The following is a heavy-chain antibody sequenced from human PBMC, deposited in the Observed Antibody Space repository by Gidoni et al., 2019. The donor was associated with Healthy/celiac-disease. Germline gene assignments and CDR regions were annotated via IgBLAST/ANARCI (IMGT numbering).Heavy chain of an antibody. Sequence: QVQLVQSGAEVKKPGSSVKVSCKASGGTFSSYAIRWVRQAPGQGLEWMGGIIPIFGTANYAQKFQGRVTITADESTSTAYMELSSLRSEDTAVYYCASQSPSVGAGRGYYYGMDVWGQGTTVTVSS. CDR2: IIPIFGTA. CDR3: ASQSPSVGAGRGYYYGMDV. V-gene: IGHV1-69*01. J-gene: IGHJ6*02. D-gene: IGHD1-26*01. CDR1: GGTFSSYA.